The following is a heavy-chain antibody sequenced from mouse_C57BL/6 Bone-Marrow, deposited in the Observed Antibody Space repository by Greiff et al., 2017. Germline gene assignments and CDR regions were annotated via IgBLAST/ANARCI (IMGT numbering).Heavy chain of an antibody. CDR2: IDPSDSYT. D-gene: IGHD2-4*01. J-gene: IGHJ3*01. Sequence: VQLQQPGAELVKPGASVKLSCKASGYTFTSYWMQWVKQRPGQGLEWIGEIDPSDSYTNYNHKFKGKATLPVDTSSSTAYMQLSSLTSEDSAVYYCARYYDEDWFAYWGQGTLVTVSA. V-gene: IGHV1-50*01. CDR1: GYTFTSYW. CDR3: ARYYDEDWFAY.